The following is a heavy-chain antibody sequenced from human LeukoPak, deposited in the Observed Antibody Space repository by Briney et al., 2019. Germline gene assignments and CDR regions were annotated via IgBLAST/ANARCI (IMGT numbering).Heavy chain of an antibody. J-gene: IGHJ4*02. CDR3: GKTTAGYSSGQKPAWPVDY. V-gene: IGHV3-23*01. Sequence: PGGSLRLSCAASGFTFGSFAMYWVRQAPGKGLDWIAGIFGSGSSPHYADSVKGRFTISRDNSKNTVYLQINSLRAEDTAVYYCGKTTAGYSSGQKPAWPVDYWGQGTLVTVSS. CDR1: GFTFGSFA. CDR2: IFGSGSSP. D-gene: IGHD5-18*01.